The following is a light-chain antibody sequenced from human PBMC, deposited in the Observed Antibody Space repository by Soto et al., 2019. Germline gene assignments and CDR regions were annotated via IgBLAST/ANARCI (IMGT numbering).Light chain of an antibody. CDR3: QQSYSTPIT. CDR2: AAS. CDR1: QSISSY. V-gene: IGKV1-39*01. Sequence: DIQMTQSPSSLSASVGDRVTITCRASQSISSYLNWYQQKPGKAPKLLIYAASSLQSGVPLRSSGSGSGTDFTLTISSLQPEDFATYYCQQSYSTPITFGQGTRLEIK. J-gene: IGKJ5*01.